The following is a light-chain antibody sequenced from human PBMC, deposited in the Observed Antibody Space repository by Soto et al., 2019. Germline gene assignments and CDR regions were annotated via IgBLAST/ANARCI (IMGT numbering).Light chain of an antibody. V-gene: IGLV2-14*03. CDR1: SSDVGAYNY. Sequence: QSVLTQPASVSGSPGQSITISCTGTSSDVGAYNYVSWYQHHPGKAPKLMLYDVANRPSGVSNRFSGSKSGNTASLTISGLQAEDEADYYCNSYTSSRTYVFGTGTKVTVL. CDR3: NSYTSSRTYV. J-gene: IGLJ1*01. CDR2: DVA.